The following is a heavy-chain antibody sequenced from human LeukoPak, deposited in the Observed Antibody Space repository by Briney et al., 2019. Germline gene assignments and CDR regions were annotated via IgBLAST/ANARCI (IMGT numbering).Heavy chain of an antibody. Sequence: GGSLRPSCAASGFTFRRYAMTWVRQAPGKGLEWVSAISGSGTTYYADSVKGRFTISRDNSKNTLYLQMNSLRAEDTAVYYCAKDPMVRGATYDYWGQGTLVTVSS. V-gene: IGHV3-23*01. CDR2: ISGSGTT. CDR1: GFTFRRYA. D-gene: IGHD3-10*01. CDR3: AKDPMVRGATYDY. J-gene: IGHJ4*02.